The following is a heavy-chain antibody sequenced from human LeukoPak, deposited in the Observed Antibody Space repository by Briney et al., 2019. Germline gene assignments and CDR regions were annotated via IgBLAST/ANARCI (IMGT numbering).Heavy chain of an antibody. CDR2: IKSKTDGGTT. CDR1: GGSISSYY. V-gene: IGHV3-15*01. Sequence: PSETLSLTCTVSGGSISSYYWSWVRQAPGKGLEWVGRIKSKTDGGTTDYAAPVKGRFTISRDDSKNTLYLQMNSLKTEDTAVYYCTTDYDRVLLWFGESAGYYYMDVWGKGTTVTVSS. D-gene: IGHD3-10*01. CDR3: TTDYDRVLLWFGESAGYYYMDV. J-gene: IGHJ6*03.